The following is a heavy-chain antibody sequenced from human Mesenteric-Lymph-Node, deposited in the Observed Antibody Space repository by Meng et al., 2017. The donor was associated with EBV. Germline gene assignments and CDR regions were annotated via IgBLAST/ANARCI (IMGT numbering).Heavy chain of an antibody. J-gene: IGHJ4*02. D-gene: IGHD2-21*02. CDR2: IYHSGST. Sequence: VRLQESGPGLVKPSGTLSLTCAVSGGSLSSRNWWSWVRQPPGKGLEWIGEIYHSGSTNYNPSLKSRVTISVDEPKNQFSLRLSSVTAADTAVYYCARVGAYCGGDCYHPRWGQGTLVTVSS. CDR3: ARVGAYCGGDCYHPR. CDR1: GGSLSSRNW. V-gene: IGHV4-4*02.